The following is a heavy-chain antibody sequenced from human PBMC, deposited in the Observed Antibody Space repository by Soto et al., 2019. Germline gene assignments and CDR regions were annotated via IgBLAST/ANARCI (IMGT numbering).Heavy chain of an antibody. CDR3: AKKVNSGPGSQYFDY. CDR1: GYTFTSYG. CDR2: MDPNRAST. J-gene: IGHJ4*02. Sequence: ASVKVSCKASGYTFTSYGISWVRQAPGQGLEWMGWMDPNRASTGYAQKFQGRVTITRDTSINTAYLELNSLRAEDTAIYYCAKKVNSGPGSQYFDYWGQGTLVTVSS. D-gene: IGHD3-10*01. V-gene: IGHV1-8*02.